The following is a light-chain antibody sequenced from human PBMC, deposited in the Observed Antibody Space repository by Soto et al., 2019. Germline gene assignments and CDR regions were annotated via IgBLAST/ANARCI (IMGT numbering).Light chain of an antibody. CDR1: SSDVGSYNL. Sequence: QSVLTQPASVSGSPGQSITLSCTGTSSDVGSYNLVSWYQQHPGKAPKLMIYEGSKRPSGVSNRFSGSKSGNTASLTISGLQAEDEADYYCCSYARSSTSLYVFGTGTKVTVL. CDR3: CSYARSSTSLYV. V-gene: IGLV2-23*01. CDR2: EGS. J-gene: IGLJ1*01.